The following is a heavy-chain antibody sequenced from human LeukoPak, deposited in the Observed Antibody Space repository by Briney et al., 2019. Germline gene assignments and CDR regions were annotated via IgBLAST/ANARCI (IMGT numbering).Heavy chain of an antibody. D-gene: IGHD3-9*01. CDR3: AGGEIFTGHYTFDY. V-gene: IGHV3-23*01. CDR2: ISGSGGST. Sequence: PGGSLRLSCAASGFTVSSYAMSWVRQAPGKGLEWVSSISGSGGSTYYADSVKGRFTISRDNSKNTLYLQMNSLRAEDTAVYYCAGGEIFTGHYTFDYWGQGTLVTVSS. CDR1: GFTVSSYA. J-gene: IGHJ4*02.